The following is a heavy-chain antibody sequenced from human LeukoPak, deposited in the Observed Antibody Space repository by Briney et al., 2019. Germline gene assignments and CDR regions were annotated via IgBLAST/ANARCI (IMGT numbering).Heavy chain of an antibody. CDR1: GFTFSSYW. J-gene: IGHJ6*03. Sequence: PGGSLRLSCAASGFTFSSYWMSWVRQAPGKGLEGVANIKQDGSEKYYVDSVKGRFTISRDNAKNSLYLQMNSLRAEDTAVYYCARATYSRSWYYYYYMDVWGKGTTVTVSS. CDR2: IKQDGSEK. V-gene: IGHV3-7*01. CDR3: ARATYSRSWYYYYYMDV. D-gene: IGHD6-13*01.